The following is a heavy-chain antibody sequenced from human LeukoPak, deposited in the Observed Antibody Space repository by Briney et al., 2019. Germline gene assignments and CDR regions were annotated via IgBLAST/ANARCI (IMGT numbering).Heavy chain of an antibody. CDR3: AREMIVVVTATYYFDY. CDR2: ISAYSGNT. Sequence: GASVKVSCKASGYTFTSYGISWVRQAPGQGLEWMGWISAYSGNTNYAQKLQGRVTMTTDTSTSTAYMELRSLRSDDTAVYYCAREMIVVVTATYYFDYWGQGTLVTVSS. CDR1: GYTFTSYG. J-gene: IGHJ4*02. V-gene: IGHV1-18*01. D-gene: IGHD2-21*02.